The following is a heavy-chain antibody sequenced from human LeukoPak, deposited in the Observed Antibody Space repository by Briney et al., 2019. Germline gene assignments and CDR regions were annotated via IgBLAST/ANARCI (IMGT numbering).Heavy chain of an antibody. CDR1: GGTFSSYA. CDR2: IIPILGIA. V-gene: IGHV1-69*04. J-gene: IGHJ4*02. CDR3: ARPRVGGYYYDSSGYES. D-gene: IGHD3-22*01. Sequence: SVKVSCKASGGTFSSYAISWVRQAPGQGLEWMGRIIPILGIANYAQKFQGRVTITADKSTSTAYMELSSLRSEDTAVYYCARPRVGGYYYDSSGYESWGQGTLVTVSS.